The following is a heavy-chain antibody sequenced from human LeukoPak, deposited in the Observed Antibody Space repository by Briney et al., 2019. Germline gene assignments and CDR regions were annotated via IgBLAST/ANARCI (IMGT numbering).Heavy chain of an antibody. V-gene: IGHV3-53*01. CDR1: GFTVSSNS. CDR2: IYSDNT. J-gene: IGHJ4*02. D-gene: IGHD4/OR15-4a*01. Sequence: SGGSLRLSCTVSGFTVSSNSMSWVRQAPGKGLEWVSFIYSDNTNYSDSVKGRFTISRDNSKNTLYLQMNRPRAEDTAVYYCARRAGAYSHPYDYWGQGTLVTVSS. CDR3: ARRAGAYSHPYDY.